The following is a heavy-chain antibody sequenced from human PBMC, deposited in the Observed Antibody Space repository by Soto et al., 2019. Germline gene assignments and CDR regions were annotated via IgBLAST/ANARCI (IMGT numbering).Heavy chain of an antibody. CDR2: IYYSGST. V-gene: IGHV4-31*03. J-gene: IGHJ4*02. Sequence: SETLSLTCTVSGGSISSGGYYWSWIRQHPGKVLEWIGYIYYSGSTANNPSLKSRVTISVDTSKNQFSLKLSSVTAADTAVYYCARGGYCSGGSCYTTPLDYWGQGTLVTVSS. CDR1: GGSISSGGYY. CDR3: ARGGYCSGGSCYTTPLDY. D-gene: IGHD2-15*01.